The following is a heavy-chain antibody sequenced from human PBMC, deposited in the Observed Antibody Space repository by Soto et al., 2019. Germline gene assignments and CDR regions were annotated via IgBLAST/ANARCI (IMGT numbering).Heavy chain of an antibody. Sequence: GGSLRLSCVVSGSTFSSDDMSWVRQAPGRGLEWVSGISDSGGSTYYADSVKGRFTISRDNSKNTLSLQMNNLRAEDTAIYYCAKDLGSSSPNWFDPWGPGTLVTVSS. V-gene: IGHV3-23*01. CDR3: AKDLGSSSPNWFDP. D-gene: IGHD6-6*01. CDR2: ISDSGGST. CDR1: GSTFSSDD. J-gene: IGHJ5*02.